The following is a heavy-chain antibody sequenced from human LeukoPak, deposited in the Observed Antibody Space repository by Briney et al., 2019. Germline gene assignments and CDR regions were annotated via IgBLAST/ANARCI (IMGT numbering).Heavy chain of an antibody. CDR3: ARGIYDYVWGSYRTYYFDY. J-gene: IGHJ4*02. D-gene: IGHD3-16*02. V-gene: IGHV1-3*01. CDR2: INAGNGNS. CDR1: GYTFTSYA. Sequence: ASVKVSCKASGYTFTSYAMHWVRQAPGQRLEWMGWINAGNGNSKYSQKFQGRVTITRDTSASTAYMELSSLRSEDTAVYHCARGIYDYVWGSYRTYYFDYWGQGTLVTVSS.